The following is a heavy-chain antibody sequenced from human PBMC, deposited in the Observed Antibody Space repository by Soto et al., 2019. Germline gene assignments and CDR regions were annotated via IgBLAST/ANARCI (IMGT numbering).Heavy chain of an antibody. CDR2: SIWNSGRI. J-gene: IGHJ4*02. Sequence: EVHLVESGGGLVQPGRSLRLSCAASGFTFDDYAMHWVRQAPGKGLEWVSGSIWNSGRIGYADSVKGRFTISRDNAKNSLYLQMNSLRREDTALYYCAKDNPVTLVREATFEHWGKGTLVTVSS. V-gene: IGHV3-9*01. D-gene: IGHD3-10*01. CDR1: GFTFDDYA. CDR3: AKDNPVTLVREATFEH.